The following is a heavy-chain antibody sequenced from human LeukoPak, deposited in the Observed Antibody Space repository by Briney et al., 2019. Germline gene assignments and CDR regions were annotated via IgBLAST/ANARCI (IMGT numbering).Heavy chain of an antibody. D-gene: IGHD2-2*01. V-gene: IGHV3-23*01. J-gene: IGHJ5*02. Sequence: TGGSLRLSCAASGFTFSNAWMSWVRQAPGKGLEWVSAISGRGRGGSTNYADSVKGRFTISRDNSKNTLYLQMNSLRAEDTAVYYCARDRMTGYCSSTSCYEGGYNWFDPWGQGTLVTVSS. CDR3: ARDRMTGYCSSTSCYEGGYNWFDP. CDR1: GFTFSNAW. CDR2: ISGRGRGGST.